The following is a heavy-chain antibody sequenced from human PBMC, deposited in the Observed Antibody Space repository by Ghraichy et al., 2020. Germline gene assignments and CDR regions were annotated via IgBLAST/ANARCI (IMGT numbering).Heavy chain of an antibody. CDR3: AKEGESSVGYHLDS. Sequence: LSLTCAASGFTFTSYAMSWVRPAPRTGLEWVSGISAGGGSTYYAASVKGRFTISRDNSKNTLYVQVNSLRADDTAVYYCAKEGESSVGYHLDSWGQGTLVTVSA. J-gene: IGHJ4*02. CDR1: GFTFTSYA. D-gene: IGHD3-22*01. CDR2: ISAGGGST. V-gene: IGHV3-23*01.